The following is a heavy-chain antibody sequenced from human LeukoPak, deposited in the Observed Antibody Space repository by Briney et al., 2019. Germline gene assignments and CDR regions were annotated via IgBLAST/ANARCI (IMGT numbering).Heavy chain of an antibody. CDR3: AKGMLTVVPAAAFDY. CDR2: ISGSGGST. J-gene: IGHJ4*02. V-gene: IGHV3-23*01. Sequence: PGGSLRLACAASGFTFSSYAMSWVRQAPGKVLEWVSAISGSGGSTYYADSVKGRFTISRDNSKNTLYLQMNSLRAEDTAVYYCAKGMLTVVPAAAFDYWGQGTLVTVSS. CDR1: GFTFSSYA. D-gene: IGHD2-2*01.